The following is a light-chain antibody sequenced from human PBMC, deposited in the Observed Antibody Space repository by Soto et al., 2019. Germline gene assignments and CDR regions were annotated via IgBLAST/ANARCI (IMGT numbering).Light chain of an antibody. CDR1: SSDVGGYDY. Sequence: QSALTQPVSASGSPVRSVPIICNETSSDVGGYDYVSWYQQHPGKAPQLMIYEVSKRPSGVPDRFSGSKSGNTASLTVSGLQAEDEADYYCTSYGGSNNYVFGTGTKVTVL. V-gene: IGLV2-8*01. J-gene: IGLJ1*01. CDR3: TSYGGSNNYV. CDR2: EVS.